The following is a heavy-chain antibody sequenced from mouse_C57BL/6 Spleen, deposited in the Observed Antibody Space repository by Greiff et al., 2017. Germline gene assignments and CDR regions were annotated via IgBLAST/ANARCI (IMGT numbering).Heavy chain of an antibody. CDR1: GYTFTSYW. J-gene: IGHJ4*01. V-gene: IGHV1-55*01. CDR3: ARRAPSYYGSHVYYEMEY. CDR2: IYPGSGST. D-gene: IGHD1-1*01. Sequence: QVQLQQPGAELVKPGASVQMSCKASGYTFTSYWITWVKQRPGQGLEWIGDIYPGSGSTNYNEKFKSKATLTVDTSSSTAYMQLSSLTSEDSAVYYCARRAPSYYGSHVYYEMEYWGQGTSVTVSS.